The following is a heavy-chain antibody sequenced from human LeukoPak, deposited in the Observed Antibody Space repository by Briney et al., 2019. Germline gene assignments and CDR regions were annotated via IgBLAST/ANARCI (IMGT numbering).Heavy chain of an antibody. CDR1: GGSLSSYY. CDR3: ARAGDYYDSSGYYFDY. CDR2: IYYSGST. V-gene: IGHV4-59*01. Sequence: PSETLSLTCTVSGGSLSSYYWSWIRQPPGKGLEWIGYIYYSGSTSYNPSLKSRVTISVDTSKNQFSLKLSSVTAADTAVYYCARAGDYYDSSGYYFDYWGQGTLVTVSS. D-gene: IGHD3-22*01. J-gene: IGHJ4*02.